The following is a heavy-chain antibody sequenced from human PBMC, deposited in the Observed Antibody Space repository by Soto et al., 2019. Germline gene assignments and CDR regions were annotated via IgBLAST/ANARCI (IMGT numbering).Heavy chain of an antibody. CDR1: GGSISSSSYY. Sequence: SETLSLTCTVSGGSISSSSYYWGWIRQPPGKGLEWIGSIYYSGSTYYNPSLKSRVTISVDTSKNQFSLKLSSVTAADTAVYYCARMSHQDIWYDYYYYMDVWGKGTTVTVSS. D-gene: IGHD2-15*01. CDR3: ARMSHQDIWYDYYYYMDV. V-gene: IGHV4-39*01. CDR2: IYYSGST. J-gene: IGHJ6*03.